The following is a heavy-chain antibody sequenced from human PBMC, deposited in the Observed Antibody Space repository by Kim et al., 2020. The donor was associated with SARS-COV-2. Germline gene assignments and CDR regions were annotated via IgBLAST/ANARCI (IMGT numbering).Heavy chain of an antibody. J-gene: IGHJ5*02. V-gene: IGHV3-23*01. D-gene: IGHD2-2*03. Sequence: GGSLRLSCAASGFTFSSYGMSWVRQAPGKGLEWVSSISGSGSSTYYADSVKGRFTISRDNSKNTLYLQMNSLRAEDTAVYYCAGGYCSSISCLPTRNWFDAWGQGTMVTVSS. CDR1: GFTFSSYG. CDR2: ISGSGSST. CDR3: AGGYCSSISCLPTRNWFDA.